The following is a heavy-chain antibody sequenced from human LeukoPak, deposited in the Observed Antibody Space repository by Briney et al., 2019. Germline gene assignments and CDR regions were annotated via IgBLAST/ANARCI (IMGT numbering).Heavy chain of an antibody. CDR1: GYTLTELS. CDR2: FDPEDGET. D-gene: IGHD3-3*01. V-gene: IGHV1-24*01. CDR3: ATDQGSLGRTWTFDI. Sequence: GASVKVSCKVSGYTLTELSMHWVRQAPGKGLEWMGGFDPEDGETIYAQKFQGRVTMTEDTSTDTAYMELSSLRSEDTAVYYCATDQGSLGRTWTFDIWGQGTMVTVSS. J-gene: IGHJ3*02.